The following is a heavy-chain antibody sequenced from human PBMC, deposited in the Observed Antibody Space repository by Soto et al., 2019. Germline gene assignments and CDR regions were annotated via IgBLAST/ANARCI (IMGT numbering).Heavy chain of an antibody. CDR2: IYHSGST. V-gene: IGHV4-4*02. J-gene: IGHJ4*02. Sequence: QVQLQESGPGLVKPSGTLSLTCAVSGGSISSSNWWSWVRQPPGKGLEWIGEIYHSGSTNYNPSLKSQVTISVDKAKNQFSLKLSSVTAAETAVYYCASRGPNYASGFDYWGQGTLVTGSS. CDR1: GGSISSSNW. CDR3: ASRGPNYASGFDY. D-gene: IGHD2-2*01.